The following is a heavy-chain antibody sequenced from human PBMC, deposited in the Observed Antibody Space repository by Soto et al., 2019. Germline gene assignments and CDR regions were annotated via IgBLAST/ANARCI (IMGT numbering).Heavy chain of an antibody. Sequence: SLRLSCAASGFTFSTSAMGWVRQAPGKGLEWVSAISGTGVSTNYADSVKGRFTISRDISKNTLYLQMNSLRADDTAVYYCAIDDYGIVYCGQGTLVTVSS. D-gene: IGHD4-17*01. V-gene: IGHV3-23*01. J-gene: IGHJ4*02. CDR3: AIDDYGIVY. CDR1: GFTFSTSA. CDR2: ISGTGVST.